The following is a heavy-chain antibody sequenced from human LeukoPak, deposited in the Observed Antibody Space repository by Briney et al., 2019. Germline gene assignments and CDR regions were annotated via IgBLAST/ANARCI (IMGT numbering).Heavy chain of an antibody. CDR3: ATRFSEQS. Sequence: RRPWAASGVTGRSVDMSGGRIIKRKRLEWVSVICSRGTTNYADSVKGRFTISRDYSKNTLYLQMNSLRPEDTAVYYCATRFSEQSWGQGTLVTVSS. V-gene: IGHV3-66*02. D-gene: IGHD3-3*01. CDR1: GVTGRSVD. CDR2: ICSRGTT. J-gene: IGHJ4*02.